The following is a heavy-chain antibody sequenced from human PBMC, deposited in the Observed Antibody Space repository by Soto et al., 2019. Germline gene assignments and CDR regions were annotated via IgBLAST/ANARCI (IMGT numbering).Heavy chain of an antibody. V-gene: IGHV4-39*01. CDR3: ARLGAPGYCRGGSCPRRWFDP. J-gene: IGHJ5*02. Sequence: PSETLSLTCTVSGGSISSSSYYWGWIRQPPGKGLEWIGSIYYSGSTYYNPSLKSRVTISVDTSKNQFSLKLSSVTAADTAVYYCARLGAPGYCRGGSCPRRWFDPWGQGTLVTVSS. CDR2: IYYSGST. CDR1: GGSISSSSYY. D-gene: IGHD2-15*01.